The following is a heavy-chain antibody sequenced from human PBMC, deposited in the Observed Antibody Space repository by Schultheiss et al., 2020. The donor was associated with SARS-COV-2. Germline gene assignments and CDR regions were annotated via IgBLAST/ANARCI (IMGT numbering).Heavy chain of an antibody. D-gene: IGHD4-23*01. CDR1: GDSISRSGYY. J-gene: IGHJ4*02. CDR3: ARADRQDYGGALHDF. Sequence: SETLSLICTVSGDSISRSGYYWGWIRQPPGEGLECIGSIYYSGTTCYNPSLKSRVTISLDTSKNQFSLKLSSVTAADTAVYYCARADRQDYGGALHDFWGQGALVTVSS. CDR2: IYYSGTT. V-gene: IGHV4-39*07.